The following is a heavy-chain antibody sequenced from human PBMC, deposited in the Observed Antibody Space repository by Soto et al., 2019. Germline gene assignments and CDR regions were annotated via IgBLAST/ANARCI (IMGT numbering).Heavy chain of an antibody. V-gene: IGHV3-30*18. CDR1: GFTFSSYG. CDR2: ISYDGSNK. J-gene: IGHJ4*02. CDR3: AKDDRLVVVPAAIDY. Sequence: QVQLVESGGGVVQLGRSLRLSCAASGFTFSSYGMHWVRQAPGKGLEWVAVISYDGSNKYYADSVKGRFTISRDNSKNTLYLQMNSLRAEDTAVYYCAKDDRLVVVPAAIDYWGQGTLVTVSS. D-gene: IGHD2-2*01.